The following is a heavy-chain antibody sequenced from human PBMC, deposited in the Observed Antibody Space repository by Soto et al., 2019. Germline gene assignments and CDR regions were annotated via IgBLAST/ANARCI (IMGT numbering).Heavy chain of an antibody. CDR3: ARARRLNSGSGWTTDYFDY. J-gene: IGHJ4*02. Sequence: QVQLVQSGAEVKKPGASVKVSCKASGYTFTSYAMHWVRQAPGQRLEWMGWINAGNGNTKYSQKFQGRVTITRDTSASTAYMELSSLRSEDTAVYYCARARRLNSGSGWTTDYFDYWGQGTLVTVSS. D-gene: IGHD6-19*01. CDR1: GYTFTSYA. V-gene: IGHV1-3*01. CDR2: INAGNGNT.